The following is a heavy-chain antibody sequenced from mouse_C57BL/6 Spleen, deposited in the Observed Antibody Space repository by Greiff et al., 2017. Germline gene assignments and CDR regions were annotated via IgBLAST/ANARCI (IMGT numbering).Heavy chain of an antibody. V-gene: IGHV1-69*01. CDR2: IDPSDSYT. D-gene: IGHD4-1*01. Sequence: QVQLQQPGAELVMPGASVKLSCKASGYTFTSYWMHWVKQRPGQGLEWIGEIDPSDSYTNYNQKFKGKSTLTVDKSSSTAYMQLSSLTSEDSAVYYCARTNWDEAWFAYWGQGTTLTVSS. CDR1: GYTFTSYW. CDR3: ARTNWDEAWFAY. J-gene: IGHJ2*01.